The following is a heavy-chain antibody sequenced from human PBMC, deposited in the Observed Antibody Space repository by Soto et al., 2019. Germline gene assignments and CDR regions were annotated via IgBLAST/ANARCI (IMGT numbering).Heavy chain of an antibody. J-gene: IGHJ4*02. CDR3: VRSVILSGGSYKGLIRLHYFDT. Sequence: PSETLSLTCAVYGGSFSCYYWSWIRQPPGKGLEWIGEINHSGSTNYNPSLKSRVTLSLDESKNEFSPNMDSVTAADTAIYYCVRSVILSGGSYKGLIRLHYFDTWGPGTLVTVSS. D-gene: IGHD3-3*01. CDR1: GGSFSCYY. V-gene: IGHV4-34*01. CDR2: INHSGST.